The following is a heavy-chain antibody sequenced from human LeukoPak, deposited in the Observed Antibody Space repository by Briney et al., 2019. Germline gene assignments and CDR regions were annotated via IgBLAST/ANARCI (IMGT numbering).Heavy chain of an antibody. V-gene: IGHV1-3*01. Sequence: ASVKVSCKASGYTFTSYAMHWVRQAPGQGLEWMGWINAGNGNTKYSQKFQGRVTITRDTSASTAYMELSSLRSEDTAVYYCARDYSSGWAFDYWGQGTLATVSS. D-gene: IGHD6-19*01. CDR3: ARDYSSGWAFDY. J-gene: IGHJ4*02. CDR2: INAGNGNT. CDR1: GYTFTSYA.